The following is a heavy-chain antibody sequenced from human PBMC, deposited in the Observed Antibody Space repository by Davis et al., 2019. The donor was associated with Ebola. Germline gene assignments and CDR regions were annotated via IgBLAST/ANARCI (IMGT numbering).Heavy chain of an antibody. V-gene: IGHV3-21*01. J-gene: IGHJ4*02. CDR3: ATTYYYDTRGYYYEGYFDF. CDR1: GFTFSSYS. CDR2: ISSSSSYI. D-gene: IGHD3-22*01. Sequence: GESLKISCAASGFTFSSYSMNWVRQAPGKGLEWVSSISSSSSYIYYADSVRGRFAISRDNDKNSLYLQMNSLRDEDTAVYYCATTYYYDTRGYYYEGYFDFWGQGTLVIVSS.